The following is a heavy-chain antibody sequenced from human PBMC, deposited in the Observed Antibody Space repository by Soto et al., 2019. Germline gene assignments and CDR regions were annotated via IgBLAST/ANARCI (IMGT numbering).Heavy chain of an antibody. J-gene: IGHJ5*02. CDR1: GFIFDDYT. D-gene: IGHD3-10*01. CDR3: VKAPYGSGSYAFGA. Sequence: EVQLAESGGGLVQPGRSLRLSCAASGFIFDDYTMHWVRQSPGKGLEWVSGISWNSDDIAYADAVKGRFTISRDNAKNSLSLQMNSLRIEDTALYYCVKAPYGSGSYAFGAWGQGILVTVSS. V-gene: IGHV3-9*01. CDR2: ISWNSDDI.